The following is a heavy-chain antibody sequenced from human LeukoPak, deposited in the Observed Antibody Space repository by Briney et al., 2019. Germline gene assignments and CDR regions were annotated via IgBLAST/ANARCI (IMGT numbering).Heavy chain of an antibody. V-gene: IGHV1-18*01. CDR1: GYTFTSYG. CDR3: ARDQDRLVRGVIGY. CDR2: IGPYNGNT. J-gene: IGHJ4*02. D-gene: IGHD3-10*01. Sequence: ASVKVSCKASGYTFTSYGISWVRQAPGQGLEWMGWIGPYNGNTNYAQNLQGRVTMTTDTSTSTAYMELGSLGSDDTAVYYCARDQDRLVRGVIGYWGQGTLVTVSS.